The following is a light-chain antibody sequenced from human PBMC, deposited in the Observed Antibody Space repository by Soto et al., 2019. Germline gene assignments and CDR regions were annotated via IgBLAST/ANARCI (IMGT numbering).Light chain of an antibody. V-gene: IGLV2-23*02. CDR2: GVS. CDR1: SSDVGSYNL. Sequence: QSALTQPASVSGSPGQSITISCTGTSSDVGSYNLVSWYQQHPGKAPKLMIYGVSKRPSGVSNRFSGSKSGNTASLTISGLQAEDEADYYCCSYAGSRTVVFGGGTKLTVL. CDR3: CSYAGSRTVV. J-gene: IGLJ2*01.